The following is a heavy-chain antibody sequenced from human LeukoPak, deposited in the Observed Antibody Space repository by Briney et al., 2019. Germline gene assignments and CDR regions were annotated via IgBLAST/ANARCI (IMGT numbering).Heavy chain of an antibody. D-gene: IGHD3-10*01. CDR1: GYIFTNYY. Sequence: ASVKVSCKASGYIFTNYYMHWVRHAPGQGLEWMGTINPSGGSTTYAQKFQGRVTMTRDTSTSTVYMELSSLRSEDTAVYYCARDHGSAYYRAPRHWGQGTLVTVYS. V-gene: IGHV1-46*01. CDR2: INPSGGST. CDR3: ARDHGSAYYRAPRH. J-gene: IGHJ4*02.